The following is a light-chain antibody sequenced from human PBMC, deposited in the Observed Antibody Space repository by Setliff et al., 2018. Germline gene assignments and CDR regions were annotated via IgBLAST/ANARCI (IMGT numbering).Light chain of an antibody. Sequence: QSALTQPASVSGSPGQSITISCTGTSSDLGTSNYVSWYQQHPDKAPKLMIYDVSIRPAGVSNRFSGSKSGNTASLTISGLQAEDEADYYCSSYASSNTPLIFGGGTKATVL. CDR3: SSYASSNTPLI. J-gene: IGLJ2*01. CDR1: SSDLGTSNY. CDR2: DVS. V-gene: IGLV2-14*01.